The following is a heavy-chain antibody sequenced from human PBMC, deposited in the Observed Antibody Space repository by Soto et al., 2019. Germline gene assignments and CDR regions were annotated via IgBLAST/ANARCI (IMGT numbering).Heavy chain of an antibody. Sequence: SETLSLTCAVYGGSFSGYYWSWIRQPPGKGLEWIGEINHSGSTNYNPSLKSRVTISVDTSKNQFSLKLSSVTAADTAVYYCAASTGDRGVFDYWGQGTLVTVSS. CDR2: INHSGST. V-gene: IGHV4-34*01. CDR1: GGSFSGYY. CDR3: AASTGDRGVFDY. D-gene: IGHD7-27*01. J-gene: IGHJ4*02.